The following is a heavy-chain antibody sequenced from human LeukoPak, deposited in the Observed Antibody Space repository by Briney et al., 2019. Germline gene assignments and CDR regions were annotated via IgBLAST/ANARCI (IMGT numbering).Heavy chain of an antibody. V-gene: IGHV3-21*01. J-gene: IGHJ4*02. Sequence: GGSLRLSCAASGFTFSSYGMSWVRQAPGKGLEWVSSISISSNYIYYTDSVKGRFTISRDNAKNSLYLQMNSLRAEDTAVYYCARGSRGNIAAAGHFDYWGQGTLVTVSS. CDR2: ISISSNYI. CDR1: GFTFSSYG. D-gene: IGHD6-13*01. CDR3: ARGSRGNIAAAGHFDY.